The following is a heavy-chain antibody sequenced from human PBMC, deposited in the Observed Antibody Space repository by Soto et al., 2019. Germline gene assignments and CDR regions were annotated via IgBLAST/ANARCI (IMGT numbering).Heavy chain of an antibody. V-gene: IGHV4-34*01. CDR3: ARYRAVNGAFDY. J-gene: IGHJ4*02. CDR1: GGSFSGSY. CDR2: INHTGSA. Sequence: QVQLQQWGAGLLKPSETLSLTCGVSGGSFSGSYWNWIRQPPGKGLEWIGEINHTGSASYSPSLRSRVTISIDTSRNQFSLNVDSVTAADTAVYYCARYRAVNGAFDYWGQGSLVTVSP. D-gene: IGHD1-26*01.